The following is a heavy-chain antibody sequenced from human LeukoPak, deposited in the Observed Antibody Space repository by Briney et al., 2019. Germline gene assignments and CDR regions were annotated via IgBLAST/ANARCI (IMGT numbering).Heavy chain of an antibody. CDR3: AKENSGGFDY. CDR1: GFTFSSYS. V-gene: IGHV3-21*01. D-gene: IGHD3-16*01. J-gene: IGHJ4*02. CDR2: ISSSSSYI. Sequence: PGGSLRLSCAASGFTFSSYSMNWVRQAPGKGLEWVSSISSSSSYIYYADSVKGRFTISRDNSKNTLYLQMNSLRAEDTAVYYCAKENSGGFDYWGQGTLVTVSS.